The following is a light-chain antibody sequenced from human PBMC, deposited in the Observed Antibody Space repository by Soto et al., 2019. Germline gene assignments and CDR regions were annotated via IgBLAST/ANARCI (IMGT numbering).Light chain of an antibody. CDR2: LGS. V-gene: IGKV2-28*01. CDR1: QNLLHSNGYNY. Sequence: EIVLTQSPLSLPVTPGEPASISCRSSQNLLHSNGYNYLNWYLQKPGQSPQLLIYLGSNRASGVPDRFSGRGSGTDFTLTINRVDAEAVELYFCAQGLATPFTFGGGTKVEIK. J-gene: IGKJ4*01. CDR3: AQGLATPFT.